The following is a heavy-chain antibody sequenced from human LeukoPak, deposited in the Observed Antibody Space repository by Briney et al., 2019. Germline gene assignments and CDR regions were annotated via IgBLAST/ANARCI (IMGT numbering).Heavy chain of an antibody. J-gene: IGHJ4*02. D-gene: IGHD2-2*02. CDR1: GFTFSSYS. CDR2: INHSGST. V-gene: IGHV4-34*01. CDR3: ARRRYCSSTSCYRFDY. Sequence: PGGSLRLSCAASGFTFSSYSMNWVRQPPGKGLEWIGEINHSGSTNYNPSLKSRVTISVDTSKNQFSLKLSSVTAADTAVYYCARRRYCSSTSCYRFDYWGQGTLVTVSS.